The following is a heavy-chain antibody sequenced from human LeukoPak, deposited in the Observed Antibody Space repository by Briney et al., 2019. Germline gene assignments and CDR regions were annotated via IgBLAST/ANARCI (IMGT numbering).Heavy chain of an antibody. CDR3: ARGAYYYDSGGYYHHDAFDI. J-gene: IGHJ3*02. CDR2: INIDGSST. V-gene: IGHV3-74*03. Sequence: GSLRLSCAASGFSFSRYWLHWVRRAPGKGLVWVSRINIDGSSTMYADSVKGRFAISRDNAKNTLYVQMNSLRAEDTAVYYCARGAYYYDSGGYYHHDAFDIWGQGTMVTVSS. CDR1: GFSFSRYW. D-gene: IGHD3-22*01.